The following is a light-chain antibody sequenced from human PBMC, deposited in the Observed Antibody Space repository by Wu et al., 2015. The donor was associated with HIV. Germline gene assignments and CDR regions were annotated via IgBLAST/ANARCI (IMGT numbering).Light chain of an antibody. CDR1: QSIGTN. CDR2: GTS. CDR3: QRYNTVPRT. J-gene: IGKJ1*01. Sequence: EVVLTQSPAFLSVFPGDRATLSCRASQSIGTNLAWYQQKTGQAPRLLIYGTSTRATGVPARFSGSGSGTEFTLTISSLQPEDVATYFCQRYNTVPRTFGQGTKVEIK. V-gene: IGKV3-15*01.